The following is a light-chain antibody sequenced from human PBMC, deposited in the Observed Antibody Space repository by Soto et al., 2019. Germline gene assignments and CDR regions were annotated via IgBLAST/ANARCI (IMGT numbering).Light chain of an antibody. CDR3: QQSSATPYT. CDR2: AAS. V-gene: IGKV1-39*01. CDR1: QSISNS. J-gene: IGKJ5*01. Sequence: DIQMTQSPSSLSASVGDRVTITCQASQSISNSLNWYQQKAGNAPKVLIYAASNLQSGVPSRFSGSGSGTDFTLTINSLQPEDFAAYYCQQSSATPYTFGQGTRLEIK.